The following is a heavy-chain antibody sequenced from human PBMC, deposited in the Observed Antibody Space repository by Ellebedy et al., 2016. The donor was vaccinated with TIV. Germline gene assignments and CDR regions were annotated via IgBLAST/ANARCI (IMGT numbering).Heavy chain of an antibody. V-gene: IGHV3-66*01. J-gene: IGHJ4*02. D-gene: IGHD2-2*01. Sequence: GESLKISCAASGFTFSSCGMHWVRQAPGKGLEWVSLIYSGGRTDYADSVKGRFTISRDNSKNTVYLQMKSLRAEDTAVYYCARVYQWGQGTLVTVSS. CDR1: GFTFSSCG. CDR3: ARVYQ. CDR2: IYSGGRT.